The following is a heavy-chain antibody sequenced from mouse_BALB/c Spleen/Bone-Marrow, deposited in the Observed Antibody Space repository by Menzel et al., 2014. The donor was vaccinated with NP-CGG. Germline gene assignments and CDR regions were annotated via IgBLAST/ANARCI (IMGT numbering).Heavy chain of an antibody. J-gene: IGHJ2*01. Sequence: EVQLQQSGPELVKPGASVKMSCKASGYTFTSYVMHWVKQKPGQGLEWIGYINPYNDGSKYNEKFKGKATLTSDKSSSTAYMELSSLTSEDSAIYYCARYYYGYYFDYWGQGTTLTVSS. D-gene: IGHD1-2*01. V-gene: IGHV1-14*01. CDR3: ARYYYGYYFDY. CDR1: GYTFTSYV. CDR2: INPYNDGS.